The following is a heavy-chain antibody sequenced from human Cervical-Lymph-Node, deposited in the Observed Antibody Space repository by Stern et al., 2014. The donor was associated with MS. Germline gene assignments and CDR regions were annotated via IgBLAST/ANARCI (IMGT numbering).Heavy chain of an antibody. CDR1: GGSISSGNYY. V-gene: IGHV4-61*02. CDR3: ARGNYDVLTDNGGHGFDI. J-gene: IGHJ3*02. Sequence: QLQLQESGPGLVKPSQTLSLTCTVSGGSISSGNYYWSWIRQPAGEGLEWIGRIYSGGSTQYNPSLKRRVTISADTSTNPFSLRLNSVTAADTAVYYCARGNYDVLTDNGGHGFDIWGQGTMVTVSS. D-gene: IGHD3-9*01. CDR2: IYSGGST.